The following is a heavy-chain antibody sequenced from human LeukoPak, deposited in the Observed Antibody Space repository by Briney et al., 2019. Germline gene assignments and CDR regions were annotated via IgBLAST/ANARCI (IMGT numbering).Heavy chain of an antibody. V-gene: IGHV1-46*01. CDR2: LNPSSGST. J-gene: IGHJ4*02. CDR3: ARDGEYYDSSGSYFDY. Sequence: SVKVSCKASGYTFTTYYMHWVRQAPGQGLEWMGILNPSSGSTSYAQRFQGRVTMTRDTSTSTFYMELRSLKSEDTAVYYCARDGEYYDSSGSYFDYWGQGTAVTVSS. CDR1: GYTFTTYY. D-gene: IGHD3-22*01.